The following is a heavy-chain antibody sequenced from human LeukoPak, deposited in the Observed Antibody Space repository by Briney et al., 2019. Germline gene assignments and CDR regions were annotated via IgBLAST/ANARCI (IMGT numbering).Heavy chain of an antibody. V-gene: IGHV3-23*01. D-gene: IGHD1-26*01. Sequence: GSLRLSCAASGFTFSSYAMSWVRQAPGKGLEWVSAISGSGGSTYYADSVKGRFTISGDNSKNTLYLQMSSLTSEDTAVYYCAAELYSGIFGRCCSFAYWGQGTLVTVSS. J-gene: IGHJ4*02. CDR1: GFTFSSYA. CDR3: AAELYSGIFGRCCSFAY. CDR2: ISGSGGST.